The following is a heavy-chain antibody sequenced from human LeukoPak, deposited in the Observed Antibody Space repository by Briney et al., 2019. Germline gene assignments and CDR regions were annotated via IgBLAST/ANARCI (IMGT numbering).Heavy chain of an antibody. J-gene: IGHJ3*02. CDR3: ACSGEAFDI. V-gene: IGHV1-2*02. CDR2: INPNSGGT. D-gene: IGHD1-1*01. Sequence: ASVKVPCKASGYTFIDQYMHLVPQAPGQGPEWMGWINPNSGGTNYPQKLQGRVTLTRGTATRPPYTELSRLRSDDTAVYYCACSGEAFDIWGQGTMVSVSS. CDR1: GYTFIDQY.